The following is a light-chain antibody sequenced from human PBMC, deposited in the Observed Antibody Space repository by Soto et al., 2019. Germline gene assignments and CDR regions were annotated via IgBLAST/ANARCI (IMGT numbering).Light chain of an antibody. J-gene: IGLJ3*02. Sequence: QSVVTQPPSVSGAPGQRVSISCTGSSSNIGAGYDVHWYQQLPGAATKLLIYGNNIRPSGVPDRFSGSKSGTSASLAITGLQAEDEADYYCQSYDSSLSGLWVFGGGTKVTVL. CDR1: SSNIGAGYD. CDR3: QSYDSSLSGLWV. CDR2: GNN. V-gene: IGLV1-40*01.